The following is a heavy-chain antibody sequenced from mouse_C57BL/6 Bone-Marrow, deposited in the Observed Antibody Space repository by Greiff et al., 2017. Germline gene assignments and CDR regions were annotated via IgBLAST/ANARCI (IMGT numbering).Heavy chain of an antibody. CDR1: GFTFSDYY. CDR3: ARHGGLFIAGDFDV. V-gene: IGHV5-12*01. CDR2: ISNGGGST. D-gene: IGHD1-1*01. J-gene: IGHJ1*03. Sequence: EVQVVESGGGLVQPGGSLKLSCAASGFTFSDYYMYWVRQTPEKRLEWVAYISNGGGSTYYPDTVKGRFTISRDNAKNTLYLQMSRLKSEDTAMYYCARHGGLFIAGDFDVWGTGTTVTVSS.